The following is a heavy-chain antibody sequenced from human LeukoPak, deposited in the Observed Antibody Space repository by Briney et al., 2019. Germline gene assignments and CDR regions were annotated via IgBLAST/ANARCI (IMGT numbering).Heavy chain of an antibody. CDR1: GFTFSSYG. V-gene: IGHV3-30*18. Sequence: PGGSLRLSCAASGFTFSSYGMHRVRQAPGKGLEWVAVISYDGSNKYYADSVKGRFTISRDNSKNTLYLQMNSLRAEDTAVYYCAKTLVATRRKDYYYYYGMDVWGQGTTVTVSS. CDR2: ISYDGSNK. CDR3: AKTLVATRRKDYYYYYGMDV. D-gene: IGHD5-12*01. J-gene: IGHJ6*02.